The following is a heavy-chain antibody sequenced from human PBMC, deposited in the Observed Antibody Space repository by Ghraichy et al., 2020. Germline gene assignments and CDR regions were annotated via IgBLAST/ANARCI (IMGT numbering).Heavy chain of an antibody. J-gene: IGHJ4*02. D-gene: IGHD2-2*03. CDR2: INSDGSST. CDR1: GFTFSSFW. CDR3: TRGWISAVGDLDY. V-gene: IGHV3-74*01. Sequence: GGSLRLSCAASGFTFSSFWMHWVRQVPGKGLVWVSRINSDGSSTSYADSVKGRFTISRDNAKNTLYLQMNSLRAEDTAVYYCTRGWISAVGDLDYWGQGTRLTVSS.